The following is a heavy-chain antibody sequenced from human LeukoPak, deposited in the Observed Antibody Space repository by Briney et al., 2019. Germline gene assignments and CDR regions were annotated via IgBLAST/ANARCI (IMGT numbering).Heavy chain of an antibody. CDR1: GGSISSYY. D-gene: IGHD2-21*01. Sequence: SETLSLTCTVSGGSISSYYWSWIRQPPGKGLEWIGHIYYNGNTNYNPSLKSRVTMSVDTSNNQFSLKLSSVTAADTAIYYCARDIDGGGAYSWFDPWGQGTLVTVSS. CDR2: IYYNGNT. CDR3: ARDIDGGGAYSWFDP. J-gene: IGHJ5*02. V-gene: IGHV4-59*01.